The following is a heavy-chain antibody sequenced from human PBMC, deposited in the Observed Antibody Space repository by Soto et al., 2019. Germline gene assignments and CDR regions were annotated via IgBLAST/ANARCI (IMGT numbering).Heavy chain of an antibody. CDR3: ARAGSISGSYTAAFDY. CDR2: ISYDGSNK. Sequence: QVQLVESGGGVVQPGRSLRLSCAASGFTFSSYAMHWVRQAPGKGLEWVAVISYDGSNKYYADSVKGRFTISRDNSKNKLYLQMNSLRAEDTAVYYCARAGSISGSYTAAFDYWGQGTLVTVSS. J-gene: IGHJ4*02. D-gene: IGHD1-26*01. CDR1: GFTFSSYA. V-gene: IGHV3-30-3*01.